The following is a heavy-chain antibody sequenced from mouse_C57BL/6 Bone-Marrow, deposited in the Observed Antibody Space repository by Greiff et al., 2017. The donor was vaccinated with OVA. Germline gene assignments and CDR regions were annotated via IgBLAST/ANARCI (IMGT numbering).Heavy chain of an antibody. D-gene: IGHD1-1*01. J-gene: IGHJ1*03. V-gene: IGHV1-72*01. CDR1: GYTFTSYW. CDR3: ARWRYYGSSHWYFDV. CDR2: IDPNSGGT. Sequence: QVQLQQPGAELVKPGASVKLSCKASGYTFTSYWMHWVKQRPGRGLEWIGMIDPNSGGTKYNEKFKSKATLTVDKPSSTAYMQLSSLTSEDSAVYYCARWRYYGSSHWYFDVGGTGTTVTVSS.